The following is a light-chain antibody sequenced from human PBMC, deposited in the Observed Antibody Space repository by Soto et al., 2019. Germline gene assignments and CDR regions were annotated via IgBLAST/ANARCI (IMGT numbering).Light chain of an antibody. CDR2: DAS. CDR3: QQYNTYST. Sequence: DFQMTQSPSTLSASVGDRVTITGRASQNIRSRLAWFQQKPGKAPKLLIYDASSLESGVPSRFSGSGSGTEFTLTISSLRPDDFATYYCQQYNTYSTFGQGTKVDIK. J-gene: IGKJ1*01. CDR1: QNIRSR. V-gene: IGKV1-5*01.